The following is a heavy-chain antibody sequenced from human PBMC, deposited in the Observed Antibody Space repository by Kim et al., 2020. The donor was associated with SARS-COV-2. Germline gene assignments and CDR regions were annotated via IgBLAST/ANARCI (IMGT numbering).Heavy chain of an antibody. CDR3: GRGVSRSGLTF. CDR2: N. Sequence: NDYALSVKSRITIDADTSKNQFSLQLNSVTPEDTAVYYCGRGVSRSGLTFWGQGTLVTVSS. J-gene: IGHJ4*02. D-gene: IGHD6-19*01. V-gene: IGHV6-1*01.